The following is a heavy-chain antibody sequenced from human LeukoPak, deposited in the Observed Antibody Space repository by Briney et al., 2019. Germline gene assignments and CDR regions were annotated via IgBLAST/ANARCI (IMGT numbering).Heavy chain of an antibody. Sequence: PSQTLSLTCTVSGGSISSGGYYWSWIRQPPGKGLEWIGYIYHSGSTYYNPSLKSRVTISVDRSKNQFSLKLSSVTAADTAVYYCASLFGVVIPADYWGQGTLVTVSS. D-gene: IGHD3-3*01. CDR2: IYHSGST. V-gene: IGHV4-30-2*01. J-gene: IGHJ4*02. CDR1: GGSISSGGYY. CDR3: ASLFGVVIPADY.